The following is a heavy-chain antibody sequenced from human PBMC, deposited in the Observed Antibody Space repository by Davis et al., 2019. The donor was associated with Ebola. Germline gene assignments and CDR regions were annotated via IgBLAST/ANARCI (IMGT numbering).Heavy chain of an antibody. V-gene: IGHV2-5*02. CDR2: IYWDDDK. CDR3: AHRLGRFGEWNFDY. CDR1: GFSLSTSGMG. D-gene: IGHD3-10*01. J-gene: IGHJ4*02. Sequence: SGPTPVKPTQTLTLTCTFSGFSLSTSGMGVGWIRHPPGKPLEWLALIYWDDDKRYRPSLKSRLTITKDTSKNQVVLTMINMDPVDTATYYCAHRLGRFGEWNFDYWGLGTLVTVSS.